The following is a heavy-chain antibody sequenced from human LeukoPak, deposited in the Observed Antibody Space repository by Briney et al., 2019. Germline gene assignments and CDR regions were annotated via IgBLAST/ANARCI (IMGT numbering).Heavy chain of an antibody. CDR1: GFTFSTSS. Sequence: GGSLRLSCAASGFTFSTSSFNWVRQAPGKGREWISYISTSSTINYADSVRGRFTISRDNAKSSLSLQMNSLRAEDTAVYYCARDLDYGGRGLDSWGQGTLVIVSS. CDR2: ISTSSTI. J-gene: IGHJ4*02. CDR3: ARDLDYGGRGLDS. V-gene: IGHV3-48*04. D-gene: IGHD4-23*01.